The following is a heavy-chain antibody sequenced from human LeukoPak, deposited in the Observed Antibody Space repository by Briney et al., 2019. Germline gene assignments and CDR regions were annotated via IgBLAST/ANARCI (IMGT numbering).Heavy chain of an antibody. V-gene: IGHV4-34*01. CDR3: ARGWRGYDSLTGPLDD. Sequence: SETLSLTCAVYGGSFSGYYWSWIRQPPGKGLEWIGEINHSGSTNYNPSLKSRVTISVDTSKNQFSLKLSSVTAADTAVYYCARGWRGYDSLTGPLDDWGQGALVTVSS. CDR1: GGSFSGYY. J-gene: IGHJ4*02. D-gene: IGHD3-9*01. CDR2: INHSGST.